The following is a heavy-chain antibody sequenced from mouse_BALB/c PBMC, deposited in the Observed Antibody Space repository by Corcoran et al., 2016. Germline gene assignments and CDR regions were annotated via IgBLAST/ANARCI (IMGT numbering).Heavy chain of an antibody. Sequence: EVQLQQSGAELVKPGASVKLSCTASGFSIKDTYMHWVKQRPEQGLEWIGRIDPANGNTKYDPKFQGKATIKADTSSNTAYLQLSSLTSEDTAVYYCANWDWYFDVWGAGTTVTVSS. J-gene: IGHJ1*01. CDR1: GFSIKDTY. CDR3: ANWDWYFDV. CDR2: IDPANGNT. D-gene: IGHD4-1*01. V-gene: IGHV14-3*02.